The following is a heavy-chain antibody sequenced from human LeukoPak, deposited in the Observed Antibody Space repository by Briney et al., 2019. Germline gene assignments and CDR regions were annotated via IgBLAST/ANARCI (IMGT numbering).Heavy chain of an antibody. J-gene: IGHJ4*02. Sequence: GGPLRLSCAASGFTFSSYAMHWVRQAPGKGLEWVAVISYDGSNKYYADSVKGRFTISRDNSKNTLYLQMNSLRAEDTAVYYCARGWYSKFDYWGQGTLVTVSS. CDR3: ARGWYSKFDY. D-gene: IGHD6-13*01. CDR1: GFTFSSYA. V-gene: IGHV3-30*04. CDR2: ISYDGSNK.